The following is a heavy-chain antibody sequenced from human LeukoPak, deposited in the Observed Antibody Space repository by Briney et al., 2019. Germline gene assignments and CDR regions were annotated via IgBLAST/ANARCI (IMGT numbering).Heavy chain of an antibody. CDR1: GYTFTSYY. J-gene: IGHJ5*02. CDR3: ARDNSVGDVAWWFDP. V-gene: IGHV1-46*01. CDR2: INPSGSSA. Sequence: ASVKVSCKASGYTFTSYYMHWVRQAPGQGLEWLGLINPSGSSALYAQKFQGRVTMTRDMSTTTDYMELSSLRSEDTAVYYCARDNSVGDVAWWFDPWGQGTLVTVSS. D-gene: IGHD1-26*01.